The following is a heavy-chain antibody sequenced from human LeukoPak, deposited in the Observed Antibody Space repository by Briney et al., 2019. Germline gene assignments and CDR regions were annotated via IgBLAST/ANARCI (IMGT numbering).Heavy chain of an antibody. CDR2: IYYSGTT. V-gene: IGHV4-39*07. CDR1: GGSISSGSYY. J-gene: IGHJ4*02. D-gene: IGHD6-13*01. CDR3: ARDRQQLVRGDYFDY. Sequence: SETLSLTCTVSGGSISSGSYYWGWIRQPPGKGLEWIGSIYYSGTTYYNPSLNSRVTLSVDTSKNQFSLRLSSATAADTAVYYCARDRQQLVRGDYFDYWGQGTLVTVSS.